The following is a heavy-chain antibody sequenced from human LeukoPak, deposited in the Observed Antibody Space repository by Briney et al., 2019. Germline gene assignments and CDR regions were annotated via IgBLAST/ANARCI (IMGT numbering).Heavy chain of an antibody. CDR2: IKPNSGVT. J-gene: IGHJ4*02. CDR1: GYTSATYF. V-gene: IGHV1-2*02. D-gene: IGHD2-21*02. Sequence: ASVKVSCKTPGYTSATYFMHWVRQAPGQGLEWMGYIKPNSGVTNYAQKFRGRVTMTWDTSISTAYIELSGLTSDDTAIYYCARPTYCGSDCYFNFDYWGQGTLVTVS. CDR3: ARPTYCGSDCYFNFDY.